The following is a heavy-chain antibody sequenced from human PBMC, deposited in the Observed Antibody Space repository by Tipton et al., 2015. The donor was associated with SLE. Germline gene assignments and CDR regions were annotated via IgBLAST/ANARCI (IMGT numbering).Heavy chain of an antibody. Sequence: TLSLTCTVSGGSVSSGSYYWSWIRQPPGKGLEWIGYIYYSGSTNYNPSLKSRVTISVDTSKNQFSLKLSSVTAADTAVYYCARDVVGPFDYWGQGTLVTVSS. D-gene: IGHD2-21*01. J-gene: IGHJ4*02. CDR2: IYYSGST. CDR1: GGSVSSGSYY. CDR3: ARDVVGPFDY. V-gene: IGHV4-61*01.